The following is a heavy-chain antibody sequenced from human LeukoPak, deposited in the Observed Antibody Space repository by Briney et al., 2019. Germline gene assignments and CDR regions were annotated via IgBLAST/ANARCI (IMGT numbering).Heavy chain of an antibody. V-gene: IGHV3-21*01. Sequence: GGSLRLSCAASGFTFSNAWMSWVRQAPGKGLEWVSSISSSSSYIHYADSLKGRFTISRDNAKNSLYLQMNSLRAEDTAVCYCARGASEWFGESTVWGQGTLVTVSS. CDR2: ISSSSSYI. CDR1: GFTFSNAW. J-gene: IGHJ4*02. D-gene: IGHD3-10*01. CDR3: ARGASEWFGESTV.